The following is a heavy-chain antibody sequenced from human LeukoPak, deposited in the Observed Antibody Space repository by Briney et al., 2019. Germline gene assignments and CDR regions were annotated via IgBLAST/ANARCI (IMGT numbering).Heavy chain of an antibody. J-gene: IGHJ4*02. V-gene: IGHV3-21*01. D-gene: IGHD2-2*01. CDR1: GFTFSGYW. CDR3: ARDVLSYGDSGVDY. Sequence: GGSLRLSCEASGFTFSGYWMHWVRQAPGRGLEWVSSISSSSSHRYYADSVKGRFTISRDNAKNSLYLQMNSLRDEDTAVYYCARDVLSYGDSGVDYWGQGTLVTVSS. CDR2: ISSSSSHR.